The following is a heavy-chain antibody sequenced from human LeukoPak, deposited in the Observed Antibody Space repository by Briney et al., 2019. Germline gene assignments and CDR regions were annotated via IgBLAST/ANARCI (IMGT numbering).Heavy chain of an antibody. D-gene: IGHD3-10*01. V-gene: IGHV3-30*18. J-gene: IGHJ5*02. CDR1: GFTISSYG. CDR2: ISYDGSNK. Sequence: GGSLRLSCAASGFTISSYGMHWVRQAPGKGLEWVAVISYDGSNKYYADSVKGRFTISRDNAKNSVHLQMNSLRVEDTAMYYCVKGETRGPMTGFDPWAQGILVTVSS. CDR3: VKGETRGPMTGFDP.